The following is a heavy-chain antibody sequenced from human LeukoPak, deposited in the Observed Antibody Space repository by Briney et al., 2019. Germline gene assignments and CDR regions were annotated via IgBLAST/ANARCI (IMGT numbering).Heavy chain of an antibody. V-gene: IGHV3-30*03. D-gene: IGHD3-3*01. Sequence: GGSLRLSCAASGFTFSSYGMHWVRQAPGKGLEWVAVISYDGSNKYYADSVKGRFTISRDNSKNTLYLQMNSLRAEDTAVYYCAREGYYIDYWGQGTLVTVSS. CDR1: GFTFSSYG. J-gene: IGHJ4*02. CDR3: AREGYYIDY. CDR2: ISYDGSNK.